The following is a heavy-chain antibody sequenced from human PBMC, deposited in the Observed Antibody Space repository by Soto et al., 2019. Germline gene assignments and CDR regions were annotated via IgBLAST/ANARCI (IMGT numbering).Heavy chain of an antibody. V-gene: IGHV1-18*01. CDR3: ARDNGYYAF. J-gene: IGHJ4*02. D-gene: IGHD2-8*01. Sequence: QIQMVQSGAEVKQPGASVKISCKTCGYTFSSYSINWVRQAPGQGLEWMAWISTTSGNTHYAERVQGRVTVTLDKSARTAFMEMWGLTSDDTAVYFCARDNGYYAFWGQGTLVTVSS. CDR1: GYTFSSYS. CDR2: ISTTSGNT.